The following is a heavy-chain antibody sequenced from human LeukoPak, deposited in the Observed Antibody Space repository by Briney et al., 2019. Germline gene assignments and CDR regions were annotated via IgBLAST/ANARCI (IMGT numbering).Heavy chain of an antibody. CDR2: IIPILGIA. D-gene: IGHD3-22*01. CDR1: GGTFSSYT. J-gene: IGHJ4*02. CDR3: AREDYYDRDRPLDY. Sequence: SVKVSCKASGGTFSSYTISWVRQAPGQGLEWMGRIIPILGIANYAQKFQGRVTITADKSTSTAYMELSSLRSEDTVVYYCAREDYYDRDRPLDYWGQGTLVTVSS. V-gene: IGHV1-69*04.